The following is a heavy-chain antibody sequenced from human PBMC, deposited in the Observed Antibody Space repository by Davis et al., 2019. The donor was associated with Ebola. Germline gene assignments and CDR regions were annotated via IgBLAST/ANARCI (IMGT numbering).Heavy chain of an antibody. Sequence: PSETLSLTCTVSGGSISSSTFYWAWIRQPPGKGLEWIGNIYFSGTPYYNSPFKSRVTISVDTSKDQFSLTLTSVTAADTAVYYCATDILSQPRDWGQGTLVTVSS. CDR1: GGSISSSTFY. J-gene: IGHJ4*02. CDR2: IYFSGTP. V-gene: IGHV4-39*02. CDR3: ATDILSQPRD.